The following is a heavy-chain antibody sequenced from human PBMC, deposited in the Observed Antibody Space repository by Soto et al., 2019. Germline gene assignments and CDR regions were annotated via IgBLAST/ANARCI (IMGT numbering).Heavy chain of an antibody. V-gene: IGHV1-46*01. D-gene: IGHD3-9*01. CDR3: ARDRDILTGYFPYYYYYYGMDV. J-gene: IGHJ6*02. CDR1: GYTFTSYY. Sequence: ASVKVSCKASGYTFTSYYMHWVRQAPGQGLEWMGIINPSGGSTSYAQKFQGRVTMTRGTSTSTVYMELSSLRSEDTAVYYCARDRDILTGYFPYYYYYYGMDVWGQGTTVTVSS. CDR2: INPSGGST.